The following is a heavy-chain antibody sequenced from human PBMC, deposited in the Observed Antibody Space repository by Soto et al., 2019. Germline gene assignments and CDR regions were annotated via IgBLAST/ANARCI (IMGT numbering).Heavy chain of an antibody. CDR3: ASKPPSYYYGMDV. V-gene: IGHV1-69*12. J-gene: IGHJ6*02. Sequence: QVQLVQSGAEVKKPGSSVKVSCKASGGTFSSYAINWVRQAPGQGLEWMGGIIPIFGTANYAQKFQGRVTITADESTSTPCIELRSPRSEDTAVYYCASKPPSYYYGMDVWGQGATVTVSS. CDR1: GGTFSSYA. CDR2: IIPIFGTA.